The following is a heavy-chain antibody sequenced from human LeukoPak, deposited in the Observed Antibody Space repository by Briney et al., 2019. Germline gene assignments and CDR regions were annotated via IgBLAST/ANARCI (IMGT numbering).Heavy chain of an antibody. V-gene: IGHV4-30-2*01. CDR3: ARDIGGGYPAFDI. J-gene: IGHJ3*02. D-gene: IGHD1-26*01. CDR2: IYHSGST. CDR1: GGSISSGGYS. Sequence: SETLSLTCAVSGGSISSGGYSWSWIRQPPGKGLEWIGYIYHSGSTYYNPSLKSRVTISVDRSKNQFSLKLSSVTAADTAVYYCARDIGGGYPAFDIWGQGTMVTVSS.